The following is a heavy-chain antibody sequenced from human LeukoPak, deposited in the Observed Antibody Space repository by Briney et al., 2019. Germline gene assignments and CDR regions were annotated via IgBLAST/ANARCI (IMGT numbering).Heavy chain of an antibody. J-gene: IGHJ4*02. Sequence: PSETLSLTCAVYGGSFSGYYWSWIRQPPGKGLEWIGETNHSGSTNYNPSLKSRVTISVDTSKNQFSLKLSSVTAADTAVYYCARRGSSIFGVARLDYWGQGTLVTVSS. D-gene: IGHD3-3*01. CDR2: TNHSGST. CDR3: ARRGSSIFGVARLDY. CDR1: GGSFSGYY. V-gene: IGHV4-34*01.